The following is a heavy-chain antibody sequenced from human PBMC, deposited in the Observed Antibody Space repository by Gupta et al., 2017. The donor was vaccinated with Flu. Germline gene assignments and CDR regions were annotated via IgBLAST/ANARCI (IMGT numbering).Heavy chain of an antibody. J-gene: IGHJ3*02. V-gene: IGHV3-66*02. Sequence: EEQLVDSGGGLVQPGGSLRLPCAISGFTVGGNYMSWDRQAPGRGLEWVSGIYPGGNTIYADSVKGRFTISRDHSKNTVHLQMNSLRAEDTAVYFCTRGPNFDIWGQGTMVTVSS. CDR3: TRGPNFDI. CDR2: IYPGGNT. CDR1: GFTVGGNY.